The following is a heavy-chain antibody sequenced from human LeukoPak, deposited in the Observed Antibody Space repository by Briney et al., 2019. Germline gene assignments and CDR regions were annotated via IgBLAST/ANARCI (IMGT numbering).Heavy chain of an antibody. D-gene: IGHD6-13*01. Sequence: PSETLSLTCAVYGGSFSGYYWSWIRQPLGKGLEWIGEINHSGSTNYNPSLKSRVTMPLDTSKNQFSLKLSSVTAADTAVYYCARGKSNSWYGYAFDLWGQGTMVTVSS. CDR1: GGSFSGYY. V-gene: IGHV4-34*01. J-gene: IGHJ3*01. CDR3: ARGKSNSWYGYAFDL. CDR2: INHSGST.